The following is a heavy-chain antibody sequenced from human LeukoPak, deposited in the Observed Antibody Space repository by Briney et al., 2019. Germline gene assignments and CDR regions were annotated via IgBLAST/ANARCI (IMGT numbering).Heavy chain of an antibody. CDR1: GYTFTGYY. Sequence: GASVKVSCKASGYTFTGYYMHWVRQAPGQGLEWMGWINPNSGGTNYAQKFQGRVTMTRDTSISTAYMELSRLRSDDTAVYYCASWSSSTSSRAYYYYMDVWGKGTTVTVSS. V-gene: IGHV1-2*02. D-gene: IGHD2-2*01. CDR3: ASWSSSTSSRAYYYYMDV. J-gene: IGHJ6*03. CDR2: INPNSGGT.